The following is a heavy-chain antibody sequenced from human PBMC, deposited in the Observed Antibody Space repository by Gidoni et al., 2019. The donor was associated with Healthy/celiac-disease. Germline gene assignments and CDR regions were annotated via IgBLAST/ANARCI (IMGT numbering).Heavy chain of an antibody. V-gene: IGHV4-31*03. J-gene: IGHJ4*02. CDR1: GGSISSGGYY. Sequence: QVQLQESGTGLVKPSQTLSLTCTVSGGSISSGGYYWSWIRQHPGKCLEWIGYIYYSGSTYYNPSLKSRVTISVDTSKNQFSLKLSSVTAADTAVYYCARVLKVGTSAVTPFDYWGQGTLVTVSS. D-gene: IGHD4-17*01. CDR2: IYYSGST. CDR3: ARVLKVGTSAVTPFDY.